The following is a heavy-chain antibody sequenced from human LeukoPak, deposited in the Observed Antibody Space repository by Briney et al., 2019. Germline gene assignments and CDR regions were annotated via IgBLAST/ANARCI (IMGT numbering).Heavy chain of an antibody. CDR2: IYYSGST. CDR3: ARWAQGMDV. J-gene: IGHJ6*02. V-gene: IGHV4-59*01. Sequence: SETLSLTCTVSGGSLSSYYWSWIRQPPGKGLEWIGYIYYSGSTNYNPSLKSRVTISVDTSENQFSLKLSSVTAADTAVYYCARWAQGMDVWGQGTTVTVSS. CDR1: GGSLSSYY.